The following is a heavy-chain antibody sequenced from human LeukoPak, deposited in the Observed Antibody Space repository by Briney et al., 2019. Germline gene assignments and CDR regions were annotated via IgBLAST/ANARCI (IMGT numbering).Heavy chain of an antibody. CDR3: ARDLVKYSTSSGSYYYHMDV. CDR2: IYYSGST. V-gene: IGHV4-39*07. CDR1: GASISSGSYY. D-gene: IGHD6-6*01. Sequence: PSETLSLTCTVSGASISSGSYYWGWLRQPAGKGLEWIGSIYYSGSTYYNPSLKSRVTISVDTSKNQLSLKLSSVTAADTAVYYCARDLVKYSTSSGSYYYHMDVWGKGTTVTVSS. J-gene: IGHJ6*03.